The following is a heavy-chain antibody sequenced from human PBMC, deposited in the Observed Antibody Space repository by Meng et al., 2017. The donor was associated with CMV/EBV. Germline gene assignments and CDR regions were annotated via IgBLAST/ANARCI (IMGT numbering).Heavy chain of an antibody. V-gene: IGHV1-18*01. CDR3: ARDKGRIAAAGTGMEGYYYGMDV. Sequence: ASVKVSCKASGYTFTSYGISWVRQAPGQGLEWMGWISAYNGNTNYAQKLQGRVTMTTDTSTSTAYMELRSLRYDDTAVYYCARDKGRIAAAGTGMEGYYYGMDVWGQGTTVTVSS. CDR1: GYTFTSYG. CDR2: ISAYNGNT. D-gene: IGHD6-13*01. J-gene: IGHJ6*02.